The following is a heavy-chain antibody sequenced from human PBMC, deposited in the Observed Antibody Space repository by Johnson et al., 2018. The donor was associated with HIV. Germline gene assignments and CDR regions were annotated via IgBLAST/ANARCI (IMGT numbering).Heavy chain of an antibody. CDR3: AREDLGTPPAGGRNAFDI. CDR2: MSFDAINQ. CDR1: GFTFSSYG. D-gene: IGHD7-27*01. J-gene: IGHJ3*02. Sequence: QVQVVESGGGVVQPGRSLRLSCAASGFTFSSYGMHWVRQAPGKGLEWVAVMSFDAINQYYADSVKGRFTISRDHSKNTLYLQMNSLRAEDTAGYYCAREDLGTPPAGGRNAFDIWGQGTMVTVAS. V-gene: IGHV3-30*03.